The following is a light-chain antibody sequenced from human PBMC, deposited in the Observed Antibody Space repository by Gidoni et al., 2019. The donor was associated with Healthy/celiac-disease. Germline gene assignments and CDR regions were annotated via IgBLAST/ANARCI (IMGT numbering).Light chain of an antibody. CDR3: QQSYSTLWT. J-gene: IGKJ1*01. CDR1: QSISSY. Sequence: DIQLTQSLSSLSVSVGDSVSITCRKSQSISSYLNWYQQKPGKAPKLLIYAASSLQSGVPSRFSGSGSGTDFTLTISSLQHEDFATYYCQQSYSTLWTFGQGTKVEIK. CDR2: AAS. V-gene: IGKV1-39*01.